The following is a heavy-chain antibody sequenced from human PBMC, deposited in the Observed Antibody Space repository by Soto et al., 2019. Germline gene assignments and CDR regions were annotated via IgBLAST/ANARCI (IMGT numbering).Heavy chain of an antibody. CDR3: ATPGGSSSWSYYFDY. J-gene: IGHJ4*02. CDR2: IIPIFGTA. V-gene: IGHV1-69*13. Sequence: GASVKVSCKASGGTFSSYAISWVRQAPGQGLEWMGGIIPIFGTANYAQKFQGRVTITADESTSTAYMELSSLRSEDTAVYYCATPGGSSSWSYYFDYWGQGTLVTVSS. CDR1: GGTFSSYA. D-gene: IGHD6-13*01.